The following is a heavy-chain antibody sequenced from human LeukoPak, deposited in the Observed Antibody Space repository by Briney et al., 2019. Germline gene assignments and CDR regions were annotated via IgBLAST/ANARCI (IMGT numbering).Heavy chain of an antibody. CDR1: GYSISSGYY. Sequence: SETLSLTCTVSGYSISSGYYWGWIRQPPGKGLEWIGSIYHSGSTYYNPSLKSRVTISVDTSKNQFSLKLSSVTAADTAVYYCARVDSVDTAMVIDYWGQGTLVTVSS. D-gene: IGHD5-18*01. V-gene: IGHV4-38-2*02. CDR2: IYHSGST. J-gene: IGHJ4*02. CDR3: ARVDSVDTAMVIDY.